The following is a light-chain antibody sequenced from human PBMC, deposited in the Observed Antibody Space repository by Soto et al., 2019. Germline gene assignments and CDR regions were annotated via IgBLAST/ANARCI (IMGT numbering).Light chain of an antibody. CDR1: SGHSSYA. CDR3: QTCGTGPWV. V-gene: IGLV4-69*01. J-gene: IGLJ3*02. CDR2: LNSDGSH. Sequence: QLVLTQSPSASASLGASVKLTCTLSSGHSSYAIAWHQQQPEKGPRYLMKLNSDGSHNKGDGIPDRFSGSSSGAERYLTISGLQSEDEADYYCQTCGTGPWVFGGGTKLTVL.